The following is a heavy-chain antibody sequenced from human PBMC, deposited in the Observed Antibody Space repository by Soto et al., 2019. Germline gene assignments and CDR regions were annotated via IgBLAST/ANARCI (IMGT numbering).Heavy chain of an antibody. Sequence: EVQLLESGGGLVLPGGSLRLSCAASGFTFSNYVMSWVRQAPGKGLEWVSAIGNSGGNTYYADSVKGRCTISRDNSKNTRYLQMNSLRVEDTALYYCASRYCSSTSCGPGLFDSWGQGTLVTVSS. V-gene: IGHV3-23*01. D-gene: IGHD2-2*01. CDR2: IGNSGGNT. J-gene: IGHJ4*02. CDR1: GFTFSNYV. CDR3: ASRYCSSTSCGPGLFDS.